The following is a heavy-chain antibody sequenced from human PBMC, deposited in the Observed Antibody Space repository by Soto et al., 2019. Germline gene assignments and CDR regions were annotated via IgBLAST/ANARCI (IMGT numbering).Heavy chain of an antibody. CDR1: GYTFTSYA. CDR3: ARATSYYGMDV. J-gene: IGHJ6*02. Sequence: QVQLVQSGAEEKKPGASVTVSCKASGYTFTSYAMHWVRQDPGQRREWMGWCNAGTGNTKYSQKFQGRVTITRDRSARTAYIEPSSLRSEDTAVDYCARATSYYGMDVWGQGTTVTVSS. V-gene: IGHV1-3*05. CDR2: CNAGTGNT. D-gene: IGHD5-12*01.